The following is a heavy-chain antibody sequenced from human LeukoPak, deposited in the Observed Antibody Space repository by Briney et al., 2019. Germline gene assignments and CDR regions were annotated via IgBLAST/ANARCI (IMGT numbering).Heavy chain of an antibody. Sequence: SETHSVTRTHSRVSISSYYWCWLRQHPRTGREWIGYVYFSGSTNYNPSLKSRVTISVDTSKNQFSLKLSSVTAADTAVYYCAREDGADSSGSSLDYWGQGTLVTVSS. V-gene: IGHV4-59*01. J-gene: IGHJ4*02. CDR3: AREDGADSSGSSLDY. CDR2: VYFSGST. D-gene: IGHD3-22*01. CDR1: RVSISSYY.